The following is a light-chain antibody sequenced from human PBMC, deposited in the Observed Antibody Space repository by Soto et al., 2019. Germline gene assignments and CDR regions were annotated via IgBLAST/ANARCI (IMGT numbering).Light chain of an antibody. CDR1: QSVSSSY. CDR3: HQYGSSPKT. CDR2: DAS. J-gene: IGKJ1*01. V-gene: IGKV3D-20*01. Sequence: EIVLTQSPATPSLSPGERATLSCGASQSVSSSYLAWYQQKPGLAPRLLIYDASSRATGIPDRFSGSGSGTDFTLTISRLEPEDFAVYYCHQYGSSPKTFGQGTKVEIK.